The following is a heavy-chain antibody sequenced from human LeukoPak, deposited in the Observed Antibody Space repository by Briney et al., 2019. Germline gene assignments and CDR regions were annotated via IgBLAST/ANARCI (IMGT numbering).Heavy chain of an antibody. V-gene: IGHV3-23*01. CDR3: AKERQTGDYFTSDF. CDR2: INGRGDST. Sequence: AGSLRLSCAASGFSFSTYTMNWVGQAPGQGLEWVSAINGRGDSTFYADSAKGQFTISRDNSKSTVYLQMNSLRADDTAVYYCAKERQTGDYFTSDFWGQGTLVTVSS. J-gene: IGHJ4*02. D-gene: IGHD4-17*01. CDR1: GFSFSTYT.